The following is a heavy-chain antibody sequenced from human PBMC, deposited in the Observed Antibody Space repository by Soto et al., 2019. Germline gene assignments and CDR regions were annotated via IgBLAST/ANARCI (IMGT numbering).Heavy chain of an antibody. CDR3: ARVRFAGAPSRFYCDGLED. CDR2: IIPIFGTA. CDR1: GGTFSSYA. Sequence: QVQLVQSGAEVKKPGSSVKVSCKASGGTFSSYAISWVRQAPGQGLEWMGGIIPIFGTANYGQKFQGRVTITADESTINEYMEMMSKRSQESAVFYGARVRFAGAPSRFYCDGLEDWGQGTTVSVSS. J-gene: IGHJ6*01. V-gene: IGHV1-69*01. D-gene: IGHD7-27*01.